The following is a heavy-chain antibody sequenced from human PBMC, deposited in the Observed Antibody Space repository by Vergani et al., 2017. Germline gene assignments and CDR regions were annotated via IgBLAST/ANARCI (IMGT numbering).Heavy chain of an antibody. D-gene: IGHD3-10*01. Sequence: QVQLLESGPGLLKPSETLSLTCSVSGYSITSGYYWGCIRQPPGRGLEWIGSIYHTGSAYYNPSLKSRVTVSVDTSMNQVSLKLNSVTAADTAVYYCVRTVALWFGETKDGGWFDPWGQGTLVTVTS. CDR2: IYHTGSA. V-gene: IGHV4-38-2*01. CDR1: GYSITSGYY. CDR3: VRTVALWFGETKDGGWFDP. J-gene: IGHJ5*02.